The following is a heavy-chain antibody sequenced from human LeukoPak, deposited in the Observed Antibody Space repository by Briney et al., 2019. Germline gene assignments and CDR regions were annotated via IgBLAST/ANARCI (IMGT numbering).Heavy chain of an antibody. V-gene: IGHV3-13*01. CDR3: ARASVATYWYFDL. CDR1: GFTFSSYD. CDR2: IATDGDT. D-gene: IGHD4-23*01. Sequence: GGSLRLSCAASGFTFSSYDMHWVRQATGKGLEWVSSIATDGDTYYPGSVKGRFTISRENAKNSLYLRMNGLRAGNTAVYYCARASVATYWYFDLWGRGTLVTVSS. J-gene: IGHJ2*01.